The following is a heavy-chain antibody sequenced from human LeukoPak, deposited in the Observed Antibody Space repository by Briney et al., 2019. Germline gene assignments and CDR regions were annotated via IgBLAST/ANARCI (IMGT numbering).Heavy chain of an antibody. Sequence: ASVTVSCKASVYTFTSYGISWVRQAPGRGLEWMGWISAYNGNTNYAQKLQGRVTMTTDTSTSTAYMELRSLRSDDTAVYYCARDWGPYYYDSSGYYLYYWGQGTLVTVSS. CDR3: ARDWGPYYYDSSGYYLYY. J-gene: IGHJ4*02. CDR1: VYTFTSYG. V-gene: IGHV1-18*01. CDR2: ISAYNGNT. D-gene: IGHD3-22*01.